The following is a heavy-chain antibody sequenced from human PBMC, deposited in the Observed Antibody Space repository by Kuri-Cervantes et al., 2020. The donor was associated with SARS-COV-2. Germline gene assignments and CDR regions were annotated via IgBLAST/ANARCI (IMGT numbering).Heavy chain of an antibody. J-gene: IGHJ5*02. CDR1: GGSISSGDYY. V-gene: IGHV4-30-4*08. Sequence: CTVSGGSISSGDYYWSWIRQPPGKGLEWIGYIYYSGSTYYNPSLKSRVTISVDTSKNQFSLKLSSVTAADTAVYYCAGIVVQNNWFDPWGQGTLVTVSS. CDR2: IYYSGST. CDR3: AGIVVQNNWFDP. D-gene: IGHD2-15*01.